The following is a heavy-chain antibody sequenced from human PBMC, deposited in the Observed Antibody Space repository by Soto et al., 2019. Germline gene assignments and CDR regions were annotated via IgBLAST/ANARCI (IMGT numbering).Heavy chain of an antibody. Sequence: SWIRQPPGKGLEWIGEINHSGSTNYNPSLKSRVTISVDTSKNQFSLKLSSVTAADTAVYYCARFSLLAAIPTGFDYWGQGTLVTVSS. V-gene: IGHV4-34*01. CDR3: ARFSLLAAIPTGFDY. D-gene: IGHD2-2*02. J-gene: IGHJ4*02. CDR2: INHSGST.